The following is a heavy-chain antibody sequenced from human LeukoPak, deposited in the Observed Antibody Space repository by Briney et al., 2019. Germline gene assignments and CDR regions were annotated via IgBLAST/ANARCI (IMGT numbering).Heavy chain of an antibody. CDR2: IYYSGST. V-gene: IGHV4-39*07. D-gene: IGHD6-19*01. CDR1: GGSISSSIYY. CDR3: ARDLDKRIAVAGPSFDY. Sequence: SETLSLTCTVSGGSISSSIYYWGWIRQPPGKGLEWIGSIYYSGSTYYNPSLKSRVTISVDTSKNQFSLKLSSVTAADTAVYYCARDLDKRIAVAGPSFDYWGQGTLVTVSS. J-gene: IGHJ4*02.